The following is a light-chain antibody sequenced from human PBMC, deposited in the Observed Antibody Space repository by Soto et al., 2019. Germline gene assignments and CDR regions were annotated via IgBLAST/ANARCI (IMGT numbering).Light chain of an antibody. CDR2: GAS. V-gene: IGKV3-20*01. J-gene: IGKJ1*01. Sequence: EIVFTQSPGTLSLSPGERATLSCRASQSVSSSYLAWCQQKPGQAPRLLIYGASSRATGIPDRFSGSGSGTDFTLTISRLEPEDFAVYYCQQYGSSPWTFGQGTKVDI. CDR1: QSVSSSY. CDR3: QQYGSSPWT.